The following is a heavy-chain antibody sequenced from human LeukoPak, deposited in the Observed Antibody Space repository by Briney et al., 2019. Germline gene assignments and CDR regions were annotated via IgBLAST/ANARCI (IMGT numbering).Heavy chain of an antibody. D-gene: IGHD6-13*01. CDR1: GGSISSSNW. Sequence: PSETLSLTCAVSGGSISSSNWWSWVRQPPGKGPEWIGEIYHSGSTNYNPSLKSRVTISVDKSKNQFSLNLSSVTAADTAVYYCASRSSSSWYAYWGQGTLVTVSS. V-gene: IGHV4-4*02. J-gene: IGHJ4*02. CDR3: ASRSSSSWYAY. CDR2: IYHSGST.